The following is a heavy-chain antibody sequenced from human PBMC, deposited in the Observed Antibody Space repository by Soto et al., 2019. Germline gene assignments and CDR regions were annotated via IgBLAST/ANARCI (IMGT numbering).Heavy chain of an antibody. J-gene: IGHJ4*02. CDR3: ARTSQYSFDY. CDR1: GFTFSSYA. V-gene: IGHV3-64*01. CDR2: INSNGGST. Sequence: GSLRLSCAASGFTFSSYAMYWVRQAPGKGLEYVSAINSNGGSTYYANSVKGRFTISRDNSKNTLYLQMGSLRAEDMAVYYCARTSQYSFDYWGQGTLVTVSS.